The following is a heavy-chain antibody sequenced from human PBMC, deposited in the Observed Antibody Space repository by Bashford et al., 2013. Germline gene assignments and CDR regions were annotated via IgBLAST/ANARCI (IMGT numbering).Heavy chain of an antibody. J-gene: IGHJ6*02. D-gene: IGHD2-15*01. V-gene: IGHV3-30*03. Sequence: VRQAPGKGLEWVAVISYDGSNKYYADSVKGRFTISRDNSKNTLYLQMNSLRAEDTAVYYCARRPDCATSRCLYYGMDVWGQGTTVTVSS. CDR2: ISYDGSNK. CDR3: ARRPDCATSRCLYYGMDV.